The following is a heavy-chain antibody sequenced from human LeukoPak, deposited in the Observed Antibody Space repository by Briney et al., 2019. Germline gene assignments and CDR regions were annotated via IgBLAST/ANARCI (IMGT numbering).Heavy chain of an antibody. Sequence: GGSLRLSCAASGFTFSSYAMSWVRQAPGKGLEWVSAISGSGGSTYYADSVKGRFTISRDNSKNTLYVQMNSLRAEDTAVYYCATAEGGLRNYYFDYWGQGTLVTVSS. CDR3: ATAEGGLRNYYFDY. CDR2: ISGSGGST. V-gene: IGHV3-23*01. D-gene: IGHD3-9*01. J-gene: IGHJ4*02. CDR1: GFTFSSYA.